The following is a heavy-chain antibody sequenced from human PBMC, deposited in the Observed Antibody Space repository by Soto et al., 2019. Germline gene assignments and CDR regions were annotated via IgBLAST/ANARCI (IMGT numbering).Heavy chain of an antibody. CDR1: GDSVSSNSAA. J-gene: IGHJ5*02. D-gene: IGHD6-19*01. Sequence: SQTLSLTCAISGDSVSSNSAAWNWIRQSPSRGLEWLGRTYYRSKWYNDYAVSVKSRITINPDTSKNQFSLQLNSVTPEDTAVHYCARDLPSPLGIAVDGWFDPWGQGTLVTVSS. CDR2: TYYRSKWYN. CDR3: ARDLPSPLGIAVDGWFDP. V-gene: IGHV6-1*01.